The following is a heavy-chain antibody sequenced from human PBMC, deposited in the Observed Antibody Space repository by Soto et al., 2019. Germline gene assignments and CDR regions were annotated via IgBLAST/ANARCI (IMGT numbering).Heavy chain of an antibody. CDR1: GFTFRSYA. V-gene: IGHV3-33*05. CDR3: ARWGTTGGLDV. Sequence: QVQLVESGGGVVQPGTSLRLSCVGSGFTFRSYAIHWVRQAPGKGLEWVALTSYDGSNNFYGDSVKGRFTISRHNSRNPVELQMDSLRFDDTVLDYCARWGTTGGLDVWGQGTLVSVSS. D-gene: IGHD3-16*01. J-gene: IGHJ4*02. CDR2: TSYDGSNN.